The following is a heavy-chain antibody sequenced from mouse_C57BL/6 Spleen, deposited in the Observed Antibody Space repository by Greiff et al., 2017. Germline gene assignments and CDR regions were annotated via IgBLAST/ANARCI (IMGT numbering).Heavy chain of an antibody. CDR1: GYTFTDYE. Sequence: VQLQQSGAELVRPGASVTLSCKASGYTFTDYEMHWVKQTPVHGLEWIGAIDPETGGTAYNQKFKGKAILTADKSSSTAYMELRGLTSEDSAGYYCTRGELWSGWGQGALVTVAA. V-gene: IGHV1-15*01. CDR2: IDPETGGT. CDR3: TRGELWSG. D-gene: IGHD1-1*02. J-gene: IGHJ3*01.